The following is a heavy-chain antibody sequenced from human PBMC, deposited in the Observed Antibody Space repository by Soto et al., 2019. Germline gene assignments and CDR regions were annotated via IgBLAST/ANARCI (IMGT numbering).Heavy chain of an antibody. CDR2: IKQDGSEK. D-gene: IGHD6-19*01. V-gene: IGHV3-7*01. J-gene: IGHJ5*02. Sequence: EVQLVESGGGLVQPGGSLRLSCAASGFTFSSYWMSWVRQAPGKGLEWVANIKQDGSEKYYVDSVKGRFTISRDNAKNSLYLQMNSLRAEDTAVYYCARGTDGWYRGGWFDPWGQGTLVTVSS. CDR1: GFTFSSYW. CDR3: ARGTDGWYRGGWFDP.